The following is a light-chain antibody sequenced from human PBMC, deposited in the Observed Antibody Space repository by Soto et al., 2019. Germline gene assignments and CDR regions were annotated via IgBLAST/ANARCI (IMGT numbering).Light chain of an antibody. CDR2: DAS. V-gene: IGKV3-11*01. CDR1: QSVSSY. J-gene: IGKJ5*01. Sequence: EIGLTQSPATLSLSPGERATLSCRASQSVSSYLAWYQQKPGQAPRLLIYDASNRATGIPARFSGSGSGTDFTLTISSLEPEDFAVYYCQQRSNWPLTFGRGTRLEIK. CDR3: QQRSNWPLT.